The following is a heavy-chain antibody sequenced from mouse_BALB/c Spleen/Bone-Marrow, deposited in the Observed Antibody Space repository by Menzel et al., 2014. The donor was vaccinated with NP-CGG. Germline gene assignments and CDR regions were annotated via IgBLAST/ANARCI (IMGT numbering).Heavy chain of an antibody. CDR1: GFTFRNYG. J-gene: IGHJ4*01. CDR2: FNSNGANT. D-gene: IGHD2-1*01. V-gene: IGHV5-6-3*01. Sequence: EVQLKESGDGLVQSGGSMKVSCAASGFTFRNYGTSWVRQTPDKRLELVASFNSNGANTFYADSVKGRFSISRDNAKNTLYLQMSSLKSEDTAMYYCARGGGNPYNYAIDYFCQGTSVTVSS. CDR3: ARGGGNPYNYAIDY.